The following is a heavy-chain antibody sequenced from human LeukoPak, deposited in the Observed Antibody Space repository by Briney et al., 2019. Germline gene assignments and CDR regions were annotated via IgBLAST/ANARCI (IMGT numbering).Heavy chain of an antibody. CDR1: GYTFTGYY. CDR3: AREMYYDFWRGSDY. Sequence: ASVKVSCKASGYTFTGYYMHWVRQAPGQGLEWMGWINPNSGDTNYAQKFQGRVTMTRDTSISTASMELSRLRSDDTAVYYCAREMYYDFWRGSDYWGQGTLVTVSS. J-gene: IGHJ4*02. CDR2: INPNSGDT. D-gene: IGHD3-3*01. V-gene: IGHV1-2*02.